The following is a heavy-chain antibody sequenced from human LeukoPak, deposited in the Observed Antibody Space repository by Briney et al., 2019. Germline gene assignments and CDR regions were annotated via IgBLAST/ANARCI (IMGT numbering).Heavy chain of an antibody. CDR2: IIPIFGTA. Sequence: GASVKVSLKASGGTFSSYAISWVRQAPGQGLERMGGIIPIFGTANYAQKFQGRVTITADESTSTAYMELSSLRSEDTAVYYCARRPYYDILTGPNSHYYGMDVWGKGTTVTVSS. D-gene: IGHD3-9*01. J-gene: IGHJ6*04. V-gene: IGHV1-69*13. CDR3: ARRPYYDILTGPNSHYYGMDV. CDR1: GGTFSSYA.